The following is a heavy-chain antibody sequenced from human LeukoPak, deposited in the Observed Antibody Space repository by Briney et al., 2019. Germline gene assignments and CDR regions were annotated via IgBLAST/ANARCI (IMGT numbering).Heavy chain of an antibody. CDR2: IYHSGST. CDR3: ARNRDGYNSFDY. V-gene: IGHV4-30-2*01. CDR1: GGSISSGGYY. J-gene: IGHJ4*02. D-gene: IGHD5-24*01. Sequence: PSQTLSLTCTVSGGSISSGGYYWSWIRQPPGEGLEWIGYIYHSGSTYYNPSLKSRVTISVDTSKNHFSLKLSSVTAADTAVYYCARNRDGYNSFDYWGQGTLVTVSS.